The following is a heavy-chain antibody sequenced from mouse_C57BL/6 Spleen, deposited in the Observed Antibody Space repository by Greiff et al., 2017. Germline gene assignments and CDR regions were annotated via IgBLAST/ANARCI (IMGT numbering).Heavy chain of an antibody. CDR3: ARGTTVVPVVMYY. D-gene: IGHD1-1*01. V-gene: IGHV3-1*01. J-gene: IGHJ4*01. CDR1: GYSITSGYD. Sequence: EVQLVESGPGMVKPSQSLSLPCTVSGYSITSGYDWHWIRPFPGNKLEWMGYISYSGSTNYNPSLKSRISITHDTSKNHFFLKLNSVTTEDTATYYCARGTTVVPVVMYYWGQGTSVTVSS. CDR2: ISYSGST.